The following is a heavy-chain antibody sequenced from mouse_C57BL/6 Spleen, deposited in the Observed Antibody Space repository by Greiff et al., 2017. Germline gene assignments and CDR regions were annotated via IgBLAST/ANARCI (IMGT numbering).Heavy chain of an antibody. D-gene: IGHD1-1*01. CDR3: ARPGYYGYYFDY. V-gene: IGHV5-17*01. CDR2: ISSGSSTI. CDR1: GFTFSDYG. Sequence: VQLKESGGGLVKPGGSLKLSCAASGFTFSDYGMHWVRQAPEKGLEWVAYISSGSSTIYYADTVKGRFTIARDNAKNTLFLQMTSLRSEDTAMYYCARPGYYGYYFDYWGQGTTLTVSS. J-gene: IGHJ2*01.